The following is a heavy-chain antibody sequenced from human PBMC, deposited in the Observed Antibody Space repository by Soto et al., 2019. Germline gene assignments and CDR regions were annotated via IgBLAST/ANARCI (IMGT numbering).Heavy chain of an antibody. V-gene: IGHV4-59*11. J-gene: IGHJ4*02. CDR3: TRANWYSEY. Sequence: QVQLQESGPGLVKPSETLSLTCSVSGGSISNHYWSWIRQPPGKGLEWIGYIYYNGNTNYNPSLKCPVTMSVDTSRNQTSLKLTTVTAADTAVYYCTRANWYSEYWGQGTLVTVSS. CDR2: IYYNGNT. D-gene: IGHD7-27*01. CDR1: GGSISNHY.